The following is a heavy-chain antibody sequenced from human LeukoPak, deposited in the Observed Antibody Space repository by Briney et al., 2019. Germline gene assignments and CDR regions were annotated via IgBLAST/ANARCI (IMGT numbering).Heavy chain of an antibody. V-gene: IGHV3-48*03. D-gene: IGHD6-19*01. J-gene: IGHJ4*02. Sequence: GGSLRLSCAVSGFPFSVYEMNWVRQAPGKGLEWVSNIGSSGTIIYYADSVRGRFSISRDNAKSSLYLQMNSLRVEDTAVYYCALLAVASDFDYWGQGALVTVSS. CDR2: IGSSGTII. CDR3: ALLAVASDFDY. CDR1: GFPFSVYE.